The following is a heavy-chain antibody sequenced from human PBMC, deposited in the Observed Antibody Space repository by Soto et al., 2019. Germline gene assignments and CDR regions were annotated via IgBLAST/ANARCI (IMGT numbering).Heavy chain of an antibody. V-gene: IGHV3-11*06. CDR3: ARAFLPTGYSI. Sequence: PGGSLRLSCAASGFTFSDYYMSWIRQAPGKGLEWVSYISSSSSYTNYADSVKGRFTISRDNAKNSLYLQMNSLRAEDTAVYYCARAFLPTGYSIWGQGTLVTVSS. J-gene: IGHJ4*02. CDR1: GFTFSDYY. D-gene: IGHD6-13*01. CDR2: ISSSSSYT.